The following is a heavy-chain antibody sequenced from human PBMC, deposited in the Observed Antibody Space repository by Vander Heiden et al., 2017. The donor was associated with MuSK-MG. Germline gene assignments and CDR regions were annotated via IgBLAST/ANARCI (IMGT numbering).Heavy chain of an antibody. J-gene: IGHJ5*02. CDR2: INPNSGGT. CDR1: GYTFTGYY. D-gene: IGHD3-22*01. V-gene: IGHV1-2*02. CDR3: ARTTYYYDSSGWRGWFDP. Sequence: QVQLVQSGAEVQRPGASVMVSCKASGYTFTGYYMHWVRQAPGQGREWIGWINPNSGGTNYAQKFQGRVTMTRDTPISTAYMELSRLRSDDTAVYYCARTTYYYDSSGWRGWFDPWGQGTLVTVSS.